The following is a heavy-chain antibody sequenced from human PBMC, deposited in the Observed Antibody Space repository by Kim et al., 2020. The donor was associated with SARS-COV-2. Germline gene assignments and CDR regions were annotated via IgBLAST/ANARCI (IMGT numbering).Heavy chain of an antibody. Sequence: GGSLRLSCAASGFTFSSYSMNWVRQAPGKGLEWVSSISSSSSYIYYADSVKGRFTISRDNAKNSLYLQMNSLRAEDTAVYYCAREGLTMIVGGVSIYFDYWGQGTLVTVSS. CDR3: AREGLTMIVGGVSIYFDY. D-gene: IGHD3-22*01. J-gene: IGHJ4*02. V-gene: IGHV3-21*01. CDR2: ISSSSSYI. CDR1: GFTFSSYS.